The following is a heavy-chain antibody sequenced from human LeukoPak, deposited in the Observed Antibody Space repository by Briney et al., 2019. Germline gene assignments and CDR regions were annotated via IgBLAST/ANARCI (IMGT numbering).Heavy chain of an antibody. CDR2: TRYDEDNK. V-gene: IGHV3-30*02. J-gene: IGHJ6*04. D-gene: IGHD3-10*02. Sequence: GGSLRLSCAVSGFTFSSYSMNWVRQAPGKGLEWVAFTRYDEDNKYYADSVKGRFTISRDNSKNTLYLQMNSLRAEDTAVYYCAELGITMIGGVWGKGTTVTISS. CDR1: GFTFSSYS. CDR3: AELGITMIGGV.